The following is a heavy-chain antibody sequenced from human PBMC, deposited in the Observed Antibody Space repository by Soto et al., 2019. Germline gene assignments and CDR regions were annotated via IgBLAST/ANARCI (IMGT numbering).Heavy chain of an antibody. D-gene: IGHD3-10*01. V-gene: IGHV2-5*02. CDR2: MYWDDDT. CDR3: AHRPGFSMAFDY. Sequence: QITLNETGPTLVKPTQTLTLTCNFAGFSLSTYGVGVGWIRQPPGKALEGLALMYWDDDTRFSPSLNSRLAITKDTSKSQVVLTMTHMDPVDTATYYCAHRPGFSMAFDYWGPGSLVTVSS. CDR1: GFSLSTYGVG. J-gene: IGHJ4*02.